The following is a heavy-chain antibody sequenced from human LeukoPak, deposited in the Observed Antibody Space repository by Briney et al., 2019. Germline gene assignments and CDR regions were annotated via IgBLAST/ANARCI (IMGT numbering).Heavy chain of an antibody. V-gene: IGHV3-30*18. CDR2: ISYDGSNK. CDR1: GFTFSSYA. CDR3: AKVLVEYDSSGYYYDY. D-gene: IGHD3-22*01. J-gene: IGHJ4*02. Sequence: PGGSLRLSCAASGFTFSSYAMSWVRQAPGKGLEWVAVISYDGSNKYYADSVKGRFTISRDNSKNTLYLQMNSLRAEDTAVYYCAKVLVEYDSSGYYYDYWGQGTLVTVSS.